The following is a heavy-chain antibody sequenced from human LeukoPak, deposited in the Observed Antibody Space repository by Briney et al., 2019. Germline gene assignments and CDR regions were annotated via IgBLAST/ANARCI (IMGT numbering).Heavy chain of an antibody. CDR3: ARQGGGTGTHFYMDV. Sequence: GESLKISCKASGYSFTTYWIDWVRQMPGKGLEWMGIIYPGDSDTRYSPSFQGQVTISADKSISTAYLQWSSLKASDTAMYYCARQGGGTGTHFYMDVWGKGTTVTVSS. CDR2: IYPGDSDT. D-gene: IGHD1-1*01. CDR1: GYSFTTYW. J-gene: IGHJ6*03. V-gene: IGHV5-51*01.